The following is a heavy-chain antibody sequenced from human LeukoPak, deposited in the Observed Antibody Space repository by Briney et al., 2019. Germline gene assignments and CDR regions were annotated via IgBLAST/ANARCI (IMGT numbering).Heavy chain of an antibody. D-gene: IGHD3-10*01. CDR3: AKVAAMIRGPYYFYYMDV. J-gene: IGHJ6*03. V-gene: IGHV7-4-1*02. CDR2: INTNTGNP. CDR1: GYTFTSYT. Sequence: ASVKVSFTASGYTFTSYTMSWVRQAPGQGLEWMGWINTNTGNPTYAQGFTGRLVFSLDTSVSTAYLQLSNLRAEDTAVYYCAKVAAMIRGPYYFYYMDVWGKGTTVTVSS.